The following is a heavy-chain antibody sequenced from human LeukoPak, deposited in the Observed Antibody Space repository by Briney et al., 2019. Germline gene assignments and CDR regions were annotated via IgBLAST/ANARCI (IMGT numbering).Heavy chain of an antibody. CDR1: GFSFRNYA. V-gene: IGHV3-64*02. D-gene: IGHD1-26*01. Sequence: GGSLRLFCVASGFSFRNYAIHWVRQAPGKGLEYVSVINTDGRITYYADSVKGRFTISRDNSKNTVYLQMGSLRGEDMAVYYCTRDGGSFCDFDYWGQGALVTVSS. J-gene: IGHJ4*02. CDR3: TRDGGSFCDFDY. CDR2: INTDGRIT.